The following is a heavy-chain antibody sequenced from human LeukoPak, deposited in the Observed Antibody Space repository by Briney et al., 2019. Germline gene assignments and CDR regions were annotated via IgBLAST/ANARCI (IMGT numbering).Heavy chain of an antibody. CDR2: INPNNGDT. CDR3: ARGSVRDAYAPTGLAP. CDR1: GYTFIDSF. D-gene: IGHD1-1*01. Sequence: ASVKVSCKATGYTFIDSFLHWVRQAPGQGPEWMGWINPNNGDTRHAQKFQARVTMTRDTSTSTAYMDLNTLTSDDTAIYYCARGSVRDAYAPTGLAPWGQGTLVTVSS. V-gene: IGHV1-2*02. J-gene: IGHJ1*01.